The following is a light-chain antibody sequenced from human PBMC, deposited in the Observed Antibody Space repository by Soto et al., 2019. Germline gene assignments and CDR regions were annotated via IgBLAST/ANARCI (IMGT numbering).Light chain of an antibody. V-gene: IGKV3-11*01. CDR3: QQRNYWQVT. CDR2: DVS. J-gene: IGKJ5*01. CDR1: HSDCGY. Sequence: EVVLTQSPAPLSAATGERATLTCRAIHSDCGYLAWYQQKPGQAPRLLIYDVSNRATGIPARFSGSGSGTDFTLTISSLEPEDFAIYYCQQRNYWQVTFGQGTRLEIK.